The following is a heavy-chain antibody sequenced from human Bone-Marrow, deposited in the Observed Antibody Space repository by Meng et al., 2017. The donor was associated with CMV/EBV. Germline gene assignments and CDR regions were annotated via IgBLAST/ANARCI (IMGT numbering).Heavy chain of an antibody. V-gene: IGHV4-61*01. CDR1: GGSVSSGSYY. Sequence: GSLRLSCTVSGGSVSSGSYYWSWIRQPPGKGLEWIGYIYYSGSTNYNPSLKSRVTISVDTSKNQFSLKLSSVTAADTAVYYCASGLGYCSSTSCYTWGYYYGMDVWGQGTTVTFSS. CDR3: ASGLGYCSSTSCYTWGYYYGMDV. J-gene: IGHJ6*02. CDR2: IYYSGST. D-gene: IGHD2-2*02.